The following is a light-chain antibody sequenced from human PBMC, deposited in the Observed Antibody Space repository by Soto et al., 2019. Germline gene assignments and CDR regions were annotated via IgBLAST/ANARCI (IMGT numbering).Light chain of an antibody. J-gene: IGLJ3*02. V-gene: IGLV2-14*01. CDR3: SSYTSSSTGV. Sequence: QSALTQPASVSGSLGQSITISCTGTSGDVGGYNYVSWYQQHPGKAPKFMIYEVSNRPSGVSNRFSGSKSGNTASLTISGLQAEDEADYYRSSYTSSSTGVFGGGTKLTVL. CDR1: SGDVGGYNY. CDR2: EVS.